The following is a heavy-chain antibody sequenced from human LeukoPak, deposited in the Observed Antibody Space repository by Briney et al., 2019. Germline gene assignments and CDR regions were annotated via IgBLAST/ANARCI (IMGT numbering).Heavy chain of an antibody. V-gene: IGHV4-61*02. CDR1: GGSISSGSYY. D-gene: IGHD3-3*01. J-gene: IGHJ4*02. Sequence: PSQTLSLTCTVSGGSISSGSYYWSWIRQPAGKGLEWIGRIFTSGSTNYNPSLKSRVTISVDTSKNQFSLKLSSVTAADTAVYYCARDRYDFWSGSHFDYWGQGTLVTVSS. CDR3: ARDRYDFWSGSHFDY. CDR2: IFTSGST.